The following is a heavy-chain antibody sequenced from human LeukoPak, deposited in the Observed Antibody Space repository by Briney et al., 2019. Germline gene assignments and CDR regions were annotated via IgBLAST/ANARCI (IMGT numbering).Heavy chain of an antibody. J-gene: IGHJ6*02. CDR3: ARDPQCSTSCPSYYYYYGMDV. V-gene: IGHV1-18*01. D-gene: IGHD2-2*01. CDR2: ISAYNGNT. Sequence: GASVKVSCKASGYTFTSYGISWVRQAPGQGLEWMGWISAYNGNTNYAQKLQGRVTMTTDTSTSTAYMELRSLRSDDTAVYYCARDPQCSTSCPSYYYYYGMDVWGQGTTVTVSS. CDR1: GYTFTSYG.